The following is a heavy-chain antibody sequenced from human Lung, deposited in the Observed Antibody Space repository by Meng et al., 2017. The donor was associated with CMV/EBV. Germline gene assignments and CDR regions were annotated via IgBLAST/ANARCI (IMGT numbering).Heavy chain of an antibody. V-gene: IGHV1-18*01. CDR1: GYTFGSYG. Sequence: QVPLLQPGPEVKKAGASVRVSCKVSGYTFGSYGSCWVRQAPGQGLEWMGWFVNYVDTYPAPKFQGRVTMTTDTHTNTAFMELRSLTSDDTAVYYCASGTPGRSYCDYWGQGTLVTVSS. D-gene: IGHD2-15*01. J-gene: IGHJ4*02. CDR3: ASGTPGRSYCDY. CDR2: FVNYVDT.